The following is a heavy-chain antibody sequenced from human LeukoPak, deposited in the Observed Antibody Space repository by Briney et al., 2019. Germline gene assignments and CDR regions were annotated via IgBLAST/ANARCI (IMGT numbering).Heavy chain of an antibody. J-gene: IGHJ6*03. V-gene: IGHV1-18*01. CDR2: ISAYSLNT. CDR1: GYTFTSYG. D-gene: IGHD6-13*01. Sequence: ASVKVSCKASGYTFTSYGISWVRQAPGQGLEWMGWISAYSLNTNYAQKLQGRVTMTTDTSTSTAYMELRSLRSDDTAVYYCARDRPQQQLDYLHYYYYYYMDVWGKGTTVTVSS. CDR3: ARDRPQQQLDYLHYYYYYYMDV.